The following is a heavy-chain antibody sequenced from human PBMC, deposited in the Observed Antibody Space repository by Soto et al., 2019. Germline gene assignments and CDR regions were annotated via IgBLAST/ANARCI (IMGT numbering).Heavy chain of an antibody. J-gene: IGHJ6*02. D-gene: IGHD2-2*01. CDR1: GFTFSSYS. Sequence: EVQLVESGGGLVQPGGSLRLSCAASGFTFSSYSMNWVRQAPGKGLEWVSYISTRSSTKHYADSVKGRFTISRDNAKNSLYLPMNSLRAEDTAVYYCAREYQYGMDVWGQGTTVTVSS. CDR2: ISTRSSTK. CDR3: AREYQYGMDV. V-gene: IGHV3-48*01.